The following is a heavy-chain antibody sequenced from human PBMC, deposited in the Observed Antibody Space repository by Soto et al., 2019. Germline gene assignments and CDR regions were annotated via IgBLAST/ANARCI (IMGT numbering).Heavy chain of an antibody. Sequence: ASVKVSCKASGYTFTSYGISWVRQAPGQGLDWMGWISAYNGNTNYAQKLQGRVTMTTDTSTSTAYMELRSLRSDDTAVYYCATDFPVVMSTFGGVIVTFDYWGQGTLVTVSS. CDR3: ATDFPVVMSTFGGVIVTFDY. J-gene: IGHJ4*02. CDR1: GYTFTSYG. D-gene: IGHD3-16*02. V-gene: IGHV1-18*01. CDR2: ISAYNGNT.